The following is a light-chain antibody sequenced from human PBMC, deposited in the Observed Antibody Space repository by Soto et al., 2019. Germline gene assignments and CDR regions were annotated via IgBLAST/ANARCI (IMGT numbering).Light chain of an antibody. CDR3: QQYGTSPWT. CDR1: QTVTSSY. Sequence: ETVLTQSPGTLSLSPGERATLSCRASQTVTSSYFAWYQQEPGQAPRLLIYGASSRTTGIPDRFSGSESGTDFTLTISSLEAEDLAVYYCQQYGTSPWTFGQGTKGEIK. J-gene: IGKJ1*01. CDR2: GAS. V-gene: IGKV3-20*01.